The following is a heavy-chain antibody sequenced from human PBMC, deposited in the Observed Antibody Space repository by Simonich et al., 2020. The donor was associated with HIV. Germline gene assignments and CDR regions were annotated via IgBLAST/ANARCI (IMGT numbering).Heavy chain of an antibody. CDR2: IKHSGNT. CDR3: ARRDRELILYFDY. J-gene: IGHJ4*02. V-gene: IGHV4-34*01. Sequence: QVQLQQWGAGLLKPSETLSLTCAVYGGSFSGYYWSWIRQPPGKGLEWIGEIKHSGNTNYKSSLNSPATISVDKSKNQFSLKLSSVTAADTAIYYCARRDRELILYFDYWGQGNLVTVSS. D-gene: IGHD3-3*01. CDR1: GGSFSGYY.